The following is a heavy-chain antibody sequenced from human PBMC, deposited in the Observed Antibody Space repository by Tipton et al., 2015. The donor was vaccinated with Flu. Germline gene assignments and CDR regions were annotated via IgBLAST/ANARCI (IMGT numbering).Heavy chain of an antibody. D-gene: IGHD3-22*01. CDR1: GFTFSSYS. CDR3: ARSTHYYDSSGYSHPVDY. Sequence: SLRLSCAASGFTFSSYSMNWVRQAPGKGLEWVSSISSSSSYIYYADSVKGRFTISRGNAKNSLYLQMNSLRAEDTAVYYCARSTHYYDSSGYSHPVDYWGQGTLVTVSS. J-gene: IGHJ4*02. CDR2: ISSSSSYI. V-gene: IGHV3-21*01.